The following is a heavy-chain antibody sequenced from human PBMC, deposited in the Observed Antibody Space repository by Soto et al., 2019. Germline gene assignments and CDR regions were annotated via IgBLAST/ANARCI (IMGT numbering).Heavy chain of an antibody. J-gene: IGHJ3*02. D-gene: IGHD3-22*01. CDR3: AHSYYYDSSGLKWVNAFDI. CDR1: GFSLSTSGVG. CDR2: IYWNDDN. Sequence: QITLKESGPTLVKPTQTLTLTCTFSGFSLSTSGVGVGWIRQPPGKALEWLALIYWNDDNRYSPSLKSRLTITKDTSKNQVVLTMTNMDPVDTATYYCAHSYYYDSSGLKWVNAFDIWGQGTMVTVSS. V-gene: IGHV2-5*01.